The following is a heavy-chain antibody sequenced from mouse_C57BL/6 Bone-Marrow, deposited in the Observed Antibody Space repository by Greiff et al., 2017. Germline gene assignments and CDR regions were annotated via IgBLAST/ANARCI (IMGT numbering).Heavy chain of an antibody. CDR2: INPNNGGT. D-gene: IGHD1-1*01. CDR1: GYTFTDYY. Sequence: EVQLQQSGPELVKPGASVKISCKASGYTFTDYYMNWVKQSHGKSLEWIGDINPNNGGTSYNQKFKGKDTLTVDKSSSTAYMELRSLTSEDSAVYYCAREGDYYGSSPYYFDYWGQGTTLTVSS. J-gene: IGHJ2*01. V-gene: IGHV1-26*01. CDR3: AREGDYYGSSPYYFDY.